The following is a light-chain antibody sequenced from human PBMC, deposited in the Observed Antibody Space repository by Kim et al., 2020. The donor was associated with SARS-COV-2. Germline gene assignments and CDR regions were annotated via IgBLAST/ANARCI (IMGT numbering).Light chain of an antibody. CDR1: QGVSRY. J-gene: IGKJ4*01. CDR2: DAS. V-gene: IGKV3-11*01. CDR3: QQRSNWPPT. Sequence: LSPGHRSPLSYRSSQGVSRYLAWYQQKPGQAPRLLIYDASNRATDIPARFSGSGSGTDFTLTISSLEPEDFAVYYCQQRSNWPPTFGGGTKVDIK.